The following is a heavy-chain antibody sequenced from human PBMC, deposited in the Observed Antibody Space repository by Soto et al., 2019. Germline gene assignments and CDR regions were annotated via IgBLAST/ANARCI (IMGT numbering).Heavy chain of an antibody. CDR3: AKDIEGQLGPTLDY. Sequence: EVQLVESGGGLVQPGRSLRLSCAASGFTFDDYAMHWVRQAPGKGLEWVSGISWNSGSIGYADSVKGRFTISRDNAKNSLYLQMNSLRAEDTALYYCAKDIEGQLGPTLDYWGQGTLVTVSS. CDR1: GFTFDDYA. V-gene: IGHV3-9*01. D-gene: IGHD6-6*01. CDR2: ISWNSGSI. J-gene: IGHJ4*02.